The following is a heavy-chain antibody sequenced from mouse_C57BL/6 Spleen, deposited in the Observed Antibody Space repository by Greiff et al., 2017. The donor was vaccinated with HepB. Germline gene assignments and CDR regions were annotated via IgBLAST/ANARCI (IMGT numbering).Heavy chain of an antibody. J-gene: IGHJ3*01. CDR2: IRSKSSNYAT. CDR1: GFTFNTYA. D-gene: IGHD2-4*01. Sequence: EVQGVESGGGLVQPKGSLKLSCAASGFTFNTYAMHWVRQAPGKGLEWVARIRSKSSNYATYYADSVKDRFTISRDDSQSMLYLQMNNLKTEDTAMYYCVRDRGYDYDGAWFAYWGQGTLVTVSA. CDR3: VRDRGYDYDGAWFAY. V-gene: IGHV10-3*01.